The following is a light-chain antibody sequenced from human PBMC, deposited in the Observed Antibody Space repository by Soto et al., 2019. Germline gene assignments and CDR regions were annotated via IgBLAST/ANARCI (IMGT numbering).Light chain of an antibody. CDR3: QQSYSTPPDT. J-gene: IGKJ2*01. CDR2: GAS. V-gene: IGKV1-39*01. Sequence: DIQMTQSPSSLSASVGDRVTITCRASQSISSYLNWYQQKPGKAPKLLIYGASSLQSGVPSRFSGSGSGTDFTLTISSLQPEDFATYYCQQSYSTPPDTFGQGTKLEIK. CDR1: QSISSY.